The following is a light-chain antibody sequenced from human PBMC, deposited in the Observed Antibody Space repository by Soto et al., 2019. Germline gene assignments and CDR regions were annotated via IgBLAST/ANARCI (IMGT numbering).Light chain of an antibody. Sequence: EIVMTQSPATLSVSPGERATLSCRASQGVNTNLAWYQQKPGQAPQLLIYGASTSATGVPARFNGSGSGTEFPLAITSLQSEDFSTYSCQQYNSWPRTFGHGTKV. CDR3: QQYNSWPRT. V-gene: IGKV3-15*01. J-gene: IGKJ1*01. CDR1: QGVNTN. CDR2: GAS.